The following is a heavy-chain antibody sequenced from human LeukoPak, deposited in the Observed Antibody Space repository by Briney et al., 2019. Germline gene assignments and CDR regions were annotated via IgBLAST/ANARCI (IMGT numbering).Heavy chain of an antibody. V-gene: IGHV3-23*01. CDR1: GFIFSSYA. Sequence: PGGSLRLSCAASGFIFSSYAMSWVRQGPGKGLEWVSTISGSGGSTYYAHSVKGRFTISRDNSKNTLYLQMNSLRAEDTAVYYCAKTPRINYFDYWGQGTLVTVSS. J-gene: IGHJ4*02. CDR3: AKTPRINYFDY. D-gene: IGHD5-12*01. CDR2: ISGSGGST.